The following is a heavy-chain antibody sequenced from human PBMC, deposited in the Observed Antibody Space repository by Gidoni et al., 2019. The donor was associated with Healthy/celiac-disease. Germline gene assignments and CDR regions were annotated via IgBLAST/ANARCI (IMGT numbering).Heavy chain of an antibody. V-gene: IGHV4-34*01. Sequence: QVQLQQWGAGLLKPSETLSLTCAVYGGSFSGYYWSWIRQPPGKGLEWLGEINHSGSTTYNPSLKSRVTISVDTSKNQFSLKLSSVTAADTAVYYCARGDGYSYGLSYWGQGTLVTVSS. D-gene: IGHD5-18*01. CDR2: INHSGST. CDR3: ARGDGYSYGLSY. CDR1: GGSFSGYY. J-gene: IGHJ4*02.